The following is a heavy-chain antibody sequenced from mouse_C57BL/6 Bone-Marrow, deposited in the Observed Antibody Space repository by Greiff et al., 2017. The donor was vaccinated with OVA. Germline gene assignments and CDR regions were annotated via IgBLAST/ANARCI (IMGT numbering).Heavy chain of an antibody. CDR2: IDTENGDT. J-gene: IGHJ4*01. CDR3: TTWDSYAMDY. CDR1: GFNIKDDY. D-gene: IGHD4-1*01. V-gene: IGHV14-4*01. Sequence: VQLQQSGAELVRPGASVKLSCTASGFNIKDDYMNWVKQRPEQGLEWIGWIDTENGDTEYASKFQGKATITAYTSANTAYLQLSILTSEDTAVYYCTTWDSYAMDYWGQGTSVTVSS.